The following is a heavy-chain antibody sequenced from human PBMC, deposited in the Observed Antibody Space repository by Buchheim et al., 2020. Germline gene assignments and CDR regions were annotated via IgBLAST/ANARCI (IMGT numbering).Heavy chain of an antibody. CDR2: IGHTGIAT. Sequence: QVQLVESGGGVVQAGRSLRLSCAASGFSFSVYGMHWVRQAPGKGLEWVGVIGHTGIATDYADFVMGRFTISRDNSKTTLYLQMNSLRAEDTAIYYCARDLERVKYLDYWGQGTL. CDR1: GFSFSVYG. J-gene: IGHJ4*02. CDR3: ARDLERVKYLDY. D-gene: IGHD3-10*01. V-gene: IGHV3-30*19.